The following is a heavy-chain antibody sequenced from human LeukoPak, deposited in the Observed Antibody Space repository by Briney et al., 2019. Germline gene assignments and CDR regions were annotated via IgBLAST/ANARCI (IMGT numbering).Heavy chain of an antibody. CDR2: ISRSGSTK. CDR3: TTTYYDYVWGSYRYLDY. Sequence: GGSLRLSCAASGFTFSDYNMRWIRQAPGKGLEWVSSISRSGSTKYYADSVKGRFTISRDNAKNSLFLQMNSLRAEDTAVYYCTTTYYDYVWGSYRYLDYWGQGTLVTVSS. J-gene: IGHJ4*02. D-gene: IGHD3-16*02. V-gene: IGHV3-11*01. CDR1: GFTFSDYN.